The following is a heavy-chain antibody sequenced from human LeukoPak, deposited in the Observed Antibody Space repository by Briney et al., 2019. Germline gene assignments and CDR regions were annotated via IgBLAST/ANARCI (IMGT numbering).Heavy chain of an antibody. CDR2: IGGSGGRT. CDR3: AKDGSIDN. D-gene: IGHD2-15*01. J-gene: IGHJ4*02. CDR1: GGSISSYY. V-gene: IGHV3-23*01. Sequence: ETLSLTCTVSGGSISSYYWSWIRQPPGKGLEWVSGIGGSGGRTEYADSVKGRFTISRDNSKNTLYLQMNSLRAEDTAVYYCAKDGSIDNWGQGTLVTVSS.